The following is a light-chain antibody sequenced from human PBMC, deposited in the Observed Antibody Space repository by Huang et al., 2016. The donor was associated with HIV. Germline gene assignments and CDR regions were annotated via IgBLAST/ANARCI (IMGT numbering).Light chain of an antibody. CDR2: GAS. V-gene: IGKV4-1*01. Sequence: DIIMTQSPDSLAVSLGERATLNCRSSQSVYSSSTSKDYMAWFQQKPGQPPRLLLFGASTREAGVPDRFSGSGSGTHFTLTIANLEAEEAAIYYCQQYYSSPQTFGQGTRVEVK. CDR1: QSVYSSSTSKDY. CDR3: QQYYSSPQT. J-gene: IGKJ1*01.